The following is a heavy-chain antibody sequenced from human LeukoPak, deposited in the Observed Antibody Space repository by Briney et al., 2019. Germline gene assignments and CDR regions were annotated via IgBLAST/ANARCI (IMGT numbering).Heavy chain of an antibody. Sequence: PSETLSFTWTVAGDSITAYYWGWIQQPQGKGLEWIGYIYLIGTTKYNPSHNNRVTLSVDTSKNQLSLKLSSVTAADTAVYYCARRRAEGGSNGHYNWFDPWGQGMLVTVSS. V-gene: IGHV4-59*08. CDR1: GDSITAYY. CDR3: ARRRAEGGSNGHYNWFDP. J-gene: IGHJ5*02. CDR2: IYLIGTT. D-gene: IGHD6-13*01.